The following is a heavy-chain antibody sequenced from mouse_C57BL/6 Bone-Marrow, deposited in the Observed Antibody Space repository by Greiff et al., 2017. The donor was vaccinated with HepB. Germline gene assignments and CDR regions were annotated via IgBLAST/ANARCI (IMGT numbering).Heavy chain of an antibody. V-gene: IGHV1-9*01. D-gene: IGHD2-4*01. CDR3: AREGNYDGTWFAY. CDR1: GYTFTGYW. J-gene: IGHJ3*01. Sequence: QVQLQQSGAELMKPGASVKLSCKATGYTFTGYWIEWVKQRPGHGLEWIGEILPGGGSTNYNEKFKGKATFTADTSSNTAYMQLSSLTTEDSAIYYCAREGNYDGTWFAYWGQGTLVTVSA. CDR2: ILPGGGST.